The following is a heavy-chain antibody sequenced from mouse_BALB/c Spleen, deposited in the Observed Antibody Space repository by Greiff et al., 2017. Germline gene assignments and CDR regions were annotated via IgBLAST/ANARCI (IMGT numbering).Heavy chain of an antibody. J-gene: IGHJ3*01. CDR3: AREGLLRLPFAY. V-gene: IGHV5-9-4*01. CDR2: ISSGGSYT. CDR1: GFTFSSYA. Sequence: EVKLVESGGGLVKPGGSLKLSCAASGFTFSSYAMSWVRQSPEKRLEWVAEISSGGSYTYYPDTVTGRFTISRDNAKNTLYLEMSSLRSEDTAMYYCAREGLLRLPFAYWGQGTLVTVSA. D-gene: IGHD1-2*01.